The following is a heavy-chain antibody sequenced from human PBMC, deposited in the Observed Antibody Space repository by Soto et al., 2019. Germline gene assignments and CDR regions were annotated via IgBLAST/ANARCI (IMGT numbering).Heavy chain of an antibody. CDR1: GSSFSTHW. D-gene: IGHD2-15*01. CDR3: ARVGGPGFDY. V-gene: IGHV3-7*03. J-gene: IGHJ4*02. CDR2: IRQDGGEK. Sequence: EVQLVESGGGLVQPGGSLRLSCAASGSSFSTHWMSWVRQAPTKGLEWVANIRQDGGEKFSVDSVKGRFTISRDNTKNSLYLQMNSLRAEDTAVYYCARVGGPGFDYWGQGILVTVSS.